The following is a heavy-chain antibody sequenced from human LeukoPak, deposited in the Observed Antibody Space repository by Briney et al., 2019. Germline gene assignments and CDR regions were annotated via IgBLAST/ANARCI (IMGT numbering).Heavy chain of an antibody. CDR3: ARETVGIDY. Sequence: GGSLRLSCAASGFTFSSYSMNWVRQAPGKGLEWVSSISSSSRSYIYYADSVRGRFTISRDNAKNSLYLQMNSLRAEDTAVYYCARETVGIDYWGEGTLVTVSS. V-gene: IGHV3-21*01. CDR2: ISSSSRSYI. J-gene: IGHJ4*02. D-gene: IGHD4-23*01. CDR1: GFTFSSYS.